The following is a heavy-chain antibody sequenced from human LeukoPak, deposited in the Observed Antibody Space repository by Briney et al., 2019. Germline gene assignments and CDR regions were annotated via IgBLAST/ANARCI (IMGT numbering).Heavy chain of an antibody. D-gene: IGHD2-21*01. CDR3: ARITYCGGDCYTTFDY. CDR1: GYSFTSYR. J-gene: IGHJ4*02. V-gene: IGHV5-51*01. CDR2: IYPGDSDT. Sequence: RGESLKISCKGAGYSFTSYRIGWVRQMPGKGLELMGIIYPGDSDTRYSPAFLDQLTISAGKSTSTAYLQWRSLKASDTAMYYCARITYCGGDCYTTFDYWGQGTLVTVSS.